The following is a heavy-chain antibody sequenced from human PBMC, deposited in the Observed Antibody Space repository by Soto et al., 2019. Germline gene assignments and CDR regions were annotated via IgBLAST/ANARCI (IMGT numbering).Heavy chain of an antibody. CDR3: ARPMSAAYCGGDCPTDY. CDR1: RFTFSGSA. V-gene: IGHV3-73*01. D-gene: IGHD2-21*02. J-gene: IGHJ4*02. Sequence: EVQLVESGGGLVQPGGSLKLSCADSRFTFSGSAMHWVRQASGKELEWVGRIRSKANSYATASAASVKGRFTISGDDSKNTAYLQMNSLKPEDTAVYSCARPMSAAYCGGDCPTDYWGQGTLVTVSS. CDR2: IRSKANSYAT.